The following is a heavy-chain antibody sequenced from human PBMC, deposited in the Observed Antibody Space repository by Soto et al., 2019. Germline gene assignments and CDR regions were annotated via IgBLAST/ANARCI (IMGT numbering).Heavy chain of an antibody. J-gene: IGHJ4*02. CDR1: GYAFTTYG. V-gene: IGHV1-18*01. D-gene: IGHD1-1*01. CDR2: ISAHNGNT. CDR3: ARGRYGDY. Sequence: ASVKVSCKGSGYAFTTYGITWVRQAPGQGLEWMGWISAHNGNTNYAQKLQGRVTVTRDTSTSTAYMELRSPRYDDTAVYYCARGRYGDYWRQGALVTVSP.